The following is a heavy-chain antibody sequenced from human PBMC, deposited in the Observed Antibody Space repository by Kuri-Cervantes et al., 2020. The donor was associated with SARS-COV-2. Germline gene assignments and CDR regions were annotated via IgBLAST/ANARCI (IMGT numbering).Heavy chain of an antibody. Sequence: SETLSLTCTVSGGSISSYYWSWIRQPPGKGLEWIGYIYYSGSTNYNPSLKSRVTISVDTSKNQFSLKLSSVTAADTAVYYCARSFTVRGAHFDYWGQGTLVTVSS. CDR3: ARSFTVRGAHFDY. CDR1: GGSISSYY. V-gene: IGHV4-59*01. D-gene: IGHD3-10*01. J-gene: IGHJ4*02. CDR2: IYYSGST.